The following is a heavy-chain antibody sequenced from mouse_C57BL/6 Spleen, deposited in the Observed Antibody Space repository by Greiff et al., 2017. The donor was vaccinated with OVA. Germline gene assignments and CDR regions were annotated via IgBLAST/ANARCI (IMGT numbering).Heavy chain of an antibody. Sequence: QVQLQQPGAELVMPGASVKLSCKASGYTFTSYWMHWVKQRPGQGLEWIGEIDPSDSYTNYNQKFKGKSTLTVDKSSSTAYMQLSSLTSEDSAVYYCALHYYGSSPLDYWGQGTTLTVSS. CDR1: GYTFTSYW. CDR3: ALHYYGSSPLDY. J-gene: IGHJ2*01. CDR2: IDPSDSYT. D-gene: IGHD1-1*01. V-gene: IGHV1-69*01.